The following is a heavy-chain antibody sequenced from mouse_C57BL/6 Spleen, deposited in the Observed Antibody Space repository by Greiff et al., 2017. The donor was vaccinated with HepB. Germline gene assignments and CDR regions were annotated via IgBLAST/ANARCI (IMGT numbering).Heavy chain of an antibody. Sequence: EVQVVESGGGLVQPGGSLSLSCAASGFTFTDYYMSWVRQPPGKALEWLGFIRNKANGYTTEYSASVKGRFTISRDNSQSILYLQMNALRAEDSATYYCARSEGYSRFAYWGQGTLVTVSA. CDR3: ARSEGYSRFAY. J-gene: IGHJ3*01. V-gene: IGHV7-3*01. CDR1: GFTFTDYY. CDR2: IRNKANGYTT. D-gene: IGHD2-3*01.